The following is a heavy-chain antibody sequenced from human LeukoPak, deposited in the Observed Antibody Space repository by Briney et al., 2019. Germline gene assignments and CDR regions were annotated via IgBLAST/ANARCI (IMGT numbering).Heavy chain of an antibody. Sequence: GGSLRLSCAASGFTFGSYWMHWVRQAPGKGLVWVSRINSDGSSTSYADSVKGRFTISRDNAKNTLSLQMNNLRAEDTAVYYCARDLGYTYGPLDYWGQGTLVTVSS. D-gene: IGHD5-18*01. CDR1: GFTFGSYW. J-gene: IGHJ4*02. CDR3: ARDLGYTYGPLDY. CDR2: INSDGSST. V-gene: IGHV3-74*01.